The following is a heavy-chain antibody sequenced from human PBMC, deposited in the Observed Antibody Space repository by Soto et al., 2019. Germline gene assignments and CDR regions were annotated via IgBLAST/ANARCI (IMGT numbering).Heavy chain of an antibody. CDR1: GFTFSNYG. J-gene: IGHJ6*02. Sequence: LRLSCAASGFTFSNYGMHWVRQAPGKGLEWVAVISSDGSNKYYADSVKGRFTISRDNSKNTLYLQMNSLRAEDTAVNYCGKSRSYYYYYYSMDVWGQGTTVTVSS. CDR2: ISSDGSNK. CDR3: GKSRSYYYYYYSMDV. V-gene: IGHV3-30*03. D-gene: IGHD6-6*01.